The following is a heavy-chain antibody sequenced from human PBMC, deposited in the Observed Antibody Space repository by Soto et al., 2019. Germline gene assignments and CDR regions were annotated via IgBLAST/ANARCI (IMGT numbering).Heavy chain of an antibody. CDR3: AKDRSSTSCYAFDY. J-gene: IGHJ4*02. Sequence: EVQLLESGGGLVQPGWSLRLSCAASGFTFRNYAMSWARQAPGKGLEWVSAISGSGGTTHYADSVQGRFTISRDNSKHTLYLQMNSLRVEDTAVYYCAKDRSSTSCYAFDYWGQGSLVTVSS. D-gene: IGHD2-2*01. V-gene: IGHV3-23*01. CDR1: GFTFRNYA. CDR2: ISGSGGTT.